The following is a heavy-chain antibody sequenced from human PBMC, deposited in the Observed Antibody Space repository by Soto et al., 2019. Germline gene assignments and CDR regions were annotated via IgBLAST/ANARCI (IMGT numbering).Heavy chain of an antibody. Sequence: GGSLRLSCSASGFTFSSNTMHWVRQAPGKGLEYVSAISSTGGTTYYADSVKGRFTMSRDNSMNTLYLQMSSLRVEDTAVYYCLKPYANWGQGTPVTVSS. D-gene: IGHD3-16*01. CDR2: ISSTGGTT. CDR3: LKPYAN. CDR1: GFTFSSNT. V-gene: IGHV3-64D*08. J-gene: IGHJ4*02.